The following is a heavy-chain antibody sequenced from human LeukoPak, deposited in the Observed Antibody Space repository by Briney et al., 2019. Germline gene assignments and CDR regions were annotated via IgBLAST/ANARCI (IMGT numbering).Heavy chain of an antibody. CDR3: AKDHGAAVVPRQFDY. D-gene: IGHD2-21*01. V-gene: IGHV3-23*01. Sequence: GGSLRLSCAASGFTFNSYAMSWVRQAPGKGPEWVSTIYYAGGDTYYADSVKGRFTVSRDNINNALHLQMDSLRVEDTAVYYCAKDHGAAVVPRQFDYWGRGTLVTVSS. J-gene: IGHJ4*02. CDR1: GFTFNSYA. CDR2: IYYAGGDT.